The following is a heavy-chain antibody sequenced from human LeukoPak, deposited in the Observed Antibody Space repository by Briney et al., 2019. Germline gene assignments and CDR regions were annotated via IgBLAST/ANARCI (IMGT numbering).Heavy chain of an antibody. Sequence: ASVKVSCKASGYTFTSYGISWVRQAPGQGLEWMGWISAYNGNTNYAQKLQGRVTVTTDTSTSTAYMELRSLRSDDTAVYYCVRGVNGYSSGWYADYWGQGTLVTVSS. CDR2: ISAYNGNT. J-gene: IGHJ4*02. D-gene: IGHD6-19*01. CDR3: VRGVNGYSSGWYADY. V-gene: IGHV1-18*01. CDR1: GYTFTSYG.